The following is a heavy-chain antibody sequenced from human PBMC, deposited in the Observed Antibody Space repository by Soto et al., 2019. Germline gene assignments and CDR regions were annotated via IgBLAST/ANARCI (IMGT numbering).Heavy chain of an antibody. Sequence: GVTLRLSCAASGFTFSNAWMTWVRQAPGKGLEWVGRIKTKSDDGTTDYAAPVKGRFTISRDDSKNTLYLQMNSLKTEDTAVYYCSTGITLVRGVTHYYCDYWGRGTLVTVSS. CDR1: GFTFSNAW. D-gene: IGHD3-10*01. CDR3: STGITLVRGVTHYYCDY. V-gene: IGHV3-15*01. CDR2: IKTKSDDGTT. J-gene: IGHJ4*02.